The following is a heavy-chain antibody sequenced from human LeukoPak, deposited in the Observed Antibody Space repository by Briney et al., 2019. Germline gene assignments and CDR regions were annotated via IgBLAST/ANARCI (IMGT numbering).Heavy chain of an antibody. CDR2: ISTSGST. CDR3: ARVSHYYDSSGYYYVRAFDI. D-gene: IGHD3-22*01. V-gene: IGHV4-61*02. CDR1: GGSISSSSYY. J-gene: IGHJ3*02. Sequence: PSETLSLTCTVSGGSISSSSYYWGWIRQPAGKGLEWIGRISTSGSTNYNPSLKSRVTMSVDTSNNQFSLKLSSVTAADTAVYYCARVSHYYDSSGYYYVRAFDIWGQGTMVTVSS.